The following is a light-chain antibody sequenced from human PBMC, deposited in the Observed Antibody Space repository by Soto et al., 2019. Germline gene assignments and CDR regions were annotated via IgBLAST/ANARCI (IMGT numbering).Light chain of an antibody. CDR2: DAS. CDR1: QSVSSSC. Sequence: EIVLTQSPATLSLSPGERATLSCGASQSVSSSCLAWYQQKPGLAPRLLIYDASSRVTGIPDRFSGSASGTDFTLTISRLEPEDFAVYYCQQYGSSPLTFGGGTKVEIK. J-gene: IGKJ4*01. CDR3: QQYGSSPLT. V-gene: IGKV3D-20*01.